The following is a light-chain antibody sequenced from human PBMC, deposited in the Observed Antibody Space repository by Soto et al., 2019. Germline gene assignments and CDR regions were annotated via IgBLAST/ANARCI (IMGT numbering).Light chain of an antibody. CDR3: QTWATGLWV. Sequence: QSVLTQSPSASASLGASVKLTCTLSSGHSSYAIAWHQQQPEKGPRYLMKLNSDGSHTKGDAIPDRFSGSSSGAERYLTISSLQSEDEADYYCQTWATGLWVFGGGTKLTVL. CDR2: LNSDGSH. CDR1: SGHSSYA. J-gene: IGLJ3*02. V-gene: IGLV4-69*01.